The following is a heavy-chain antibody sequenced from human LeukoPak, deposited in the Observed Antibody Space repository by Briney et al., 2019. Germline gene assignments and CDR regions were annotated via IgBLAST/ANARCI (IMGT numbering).Heavy chain of an antibody. J-gene: IGHJ4*02. V-gene: IGHV4-4*07. D-gene: IGHD1-26*01. CDR3: ARGSGAATKEGFDS. CDR1: GDSISNFY. Sequence: PSETLSLTCTVSGDSISNFYWSWIRQPAGKGLEWIGRIYTSGVTDYNPSLKSRVHMSVDTSKKQFSLKMSSVTAADTAMYYCARGSGAATKEGFDSWGQGTLVTVSS. CDR2: IYTSGVT.